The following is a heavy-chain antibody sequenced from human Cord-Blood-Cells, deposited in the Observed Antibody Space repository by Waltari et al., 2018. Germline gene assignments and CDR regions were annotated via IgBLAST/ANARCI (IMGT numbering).Heavy chain of an antibody. CDR3: ARRLLYSSGLDY. V-gene: IGHV3-13*01. D-gene: IGHD6-19*01. J-gene: IGHJ4*02. Sequence: EVQLVESGGGLVQPGGSLRLSCAASGFTFSSYDMHWVRQATGKGLEWVSAIGTAGDTNYPGSVKGRFTSSRENAKNSLYLQMNSLRAGDTAVYYCARRLLYSSGLDYWGQGTLVTVSS. CDR2: IGTAGDT. CDR1: GFTFSSYD.